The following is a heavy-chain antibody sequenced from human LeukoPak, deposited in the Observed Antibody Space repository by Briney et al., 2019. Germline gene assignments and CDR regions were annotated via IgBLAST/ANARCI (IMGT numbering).Heavy chain of an antibody. Sequence: SETLSITCAVYGGSLSGYFWSWIRQPPGKGLEWIGEIHHTGATNYKPSLKSRVGISLDMSKNQLSLEMRSVTAADTAVYYCARGRLDYYYMDVWGRGTTVTVSS. CDR2: IHHTGAT. CDR3: ARGRLDYYYMDV. D-gene: IGHD3-9*01. J-gene: IGHJ6*03. V-gene: IGHV4-34*01. CDR1: GGSLSGYF.